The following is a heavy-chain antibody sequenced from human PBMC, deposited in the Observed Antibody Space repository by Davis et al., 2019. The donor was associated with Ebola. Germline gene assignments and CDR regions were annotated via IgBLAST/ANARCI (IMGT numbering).Heavy chain of an antibody. V-gene: IGHV4-34*01. CDR1: GGSISSYY. CDR2: INHSGST. J-gene: IGHJ6*02. CDR3: ARAIAAGTYYYYYYGMDV. Sequence: SETLSLTCTVSGGSISSYYWSWIRQPPGKGLEWIGEINHSGSTNYNPSLKSRVTISVDTSKNQFSLKLSSVTAADTAVYYCARAIAAGTYYYYYYGMDVWGQGTTVTVSS. D-gene: IGHD6-13*01.